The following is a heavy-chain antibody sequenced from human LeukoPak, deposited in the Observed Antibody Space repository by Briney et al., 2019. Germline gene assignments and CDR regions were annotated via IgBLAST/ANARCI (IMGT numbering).Heavy chain of an antibody. D-gene: IGHD3-10*01. CDR1: GFTFSSYS. J-gene: IGHJ4*02. CDR2: ISSSSSYI. V-gene: IGHV3-21*01. CDR3: ARSPREYYFDY. Sequence: GGSLRLSCAASGFTFSSYSMNWVRQAPGKGLEWVSSISSSSSYIYYADSVKGRFTISRDNAENSLYLQMNSLRAEDTAVYYCARSPREYYFDYWGQGTLVTVSS.